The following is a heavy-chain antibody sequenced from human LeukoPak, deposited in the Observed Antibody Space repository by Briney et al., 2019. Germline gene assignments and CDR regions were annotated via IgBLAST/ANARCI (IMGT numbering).Heavy chain of an antibody. J-gene: IGHJ3*02. CDR3: AKYLAIQGLRYFDWLSPGDI. Sequence: GGSLRLSCAASGFTFSSYAMSWVRQVPGKGLEWVSAISGSGGSTYYADSVKGRFTISRDNSKNTLYLQMNSLRAEDTAVYYCAKYLAIQGLRYFDWLSPGDIWGQGTMVTVSS. CDR1: GFTFSSYA. D-gene: IGHD3-9*01. CDR2: ISGSGGST. V-gene: IGHV3-23*01.